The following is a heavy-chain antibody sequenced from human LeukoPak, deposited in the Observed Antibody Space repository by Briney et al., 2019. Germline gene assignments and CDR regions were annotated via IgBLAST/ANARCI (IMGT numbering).Heavy chain of an antibody. J-gene: IGHJ2*01. CDR1: GFTFSSHG. CDR2: ISADGDTK. Sequence: GGSLRLSCAASGFTFSSHGMHWVRQAPGKGLEWVVVISADGDTKYYADSVKGRFTISRDNSKNTVCLEMNSLREEDTAVYYCAKEGAWGNWYFDLWGRGTLVTVSS. V-gene: IGHV3-30*18. D-gene: IGHD3-16*01. CDR3: AKEGAWGNWYFDL.